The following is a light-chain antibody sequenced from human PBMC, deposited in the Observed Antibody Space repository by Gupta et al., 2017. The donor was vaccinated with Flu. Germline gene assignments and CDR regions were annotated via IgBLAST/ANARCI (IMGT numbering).Light chain of an antibody. J-gene: IGKJ1*01. CDR3: QQTVSTPRT. CDR1: QSIQRY. Sequence: DFEMTQSPSSLSASVGDRVTITCRASQSIQRYLNWYQQKPGKPPKVLVYAASNLQSGVPSRFSGSGFGTDFTLTISKLQPEDFGTYYCQQTVSTPRTFGQGTKVEIK. V-gene: IGKV1-39*01. CDR2: AAS.